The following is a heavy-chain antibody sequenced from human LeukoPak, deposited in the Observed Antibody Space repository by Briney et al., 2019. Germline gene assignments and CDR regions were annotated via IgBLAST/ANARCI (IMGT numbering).Heavy chain of an antibody. J-gene: IGHJ6*02. V-gene: IGHV1-69*13. D-gene: IGHD1-7*01. Sequence: ASVKVSCKASGGTFSSYATSWVRQAPGQGLEWMGGIIPIFGTANYAQKFQGRVTITADESTSTAYMELSSLRSEDTAVYYCAREGTGTTFPYYYYGMDVWGQGTTVTVSS. CDR2: IIPIFGTA. CDR3: AREGTGTTFPYYYYGMDV. CDR1: GGTFSSYA.